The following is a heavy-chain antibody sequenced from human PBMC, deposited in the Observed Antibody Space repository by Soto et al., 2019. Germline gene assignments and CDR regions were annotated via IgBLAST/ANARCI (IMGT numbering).Heavy chain of an antibody. CDR3: ARDFKESQYYYSCMDV. Sequence: EVQLVESGGGLVKPGGSLRLSCVVSGFTFSSYSMNWVRQAPGKGLEWVSSISSGSNYTYYADSVKGRFTISRDNAKNSVYLQRNSLRAEHTVLYYCARDFKESQYYYSCMDVWGKGTTVTVSS. J-gene: IGHJ6*03. CDR2: ISSGSNYT. D-gene: IGHD3-10*01. CDR1: GFTFSSYS. V-gene: IGHV3-21*06.